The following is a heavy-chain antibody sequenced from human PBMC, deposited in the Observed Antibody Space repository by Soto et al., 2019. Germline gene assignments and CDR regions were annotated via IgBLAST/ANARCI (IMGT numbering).Heavy chain of an antibody. Sequence: EVQLFASGGGLVQPGGSLRLSCAASGFTFISYAMSWVRQAPGKGLEWVSAISGSGGSTYYADSVNGRFTISRDIYNTTRNLQMNSMRAEDTAVDYCANSPWSGGSCDPSSLDYWGQGTLVTVSS. CDR3: ANSPWSGGSCDPSSLDY. D-gene: IGHD2-15*01. J-gene: IGHJ4*02. CDR2: ISGSGGST. V-gene: IGHV3-23*01. CDR1: GFTFISYA.